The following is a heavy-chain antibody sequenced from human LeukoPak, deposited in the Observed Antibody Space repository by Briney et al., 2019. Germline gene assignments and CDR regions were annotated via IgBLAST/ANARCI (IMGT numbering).Heavy chain of an antibody. D-gene: IGHD3-22*01. CDR1: GFTFSRYS. J-gene: IGHJ3*02. CDR2: ISISSSYK. V-gene: IGHV3-21*01. Sequence: GGTLRLSCAASGFTFSRYSMNWVRQAPGKGLEEVSSISISSSYKFYADSAKGRLTISRDNTNNSLYLQVNSLRAEDTAVYYCAKNWNYNDSSGDDALDIWGQGTMVTVSS. CDR3: AKNWNYNDSSGDDALDI.